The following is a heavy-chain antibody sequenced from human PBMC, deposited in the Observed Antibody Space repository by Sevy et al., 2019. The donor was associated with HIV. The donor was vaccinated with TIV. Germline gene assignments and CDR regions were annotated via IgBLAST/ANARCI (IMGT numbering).Heavy chain of an antibody. Sequence: ASVKVSCKASGYTFTSYGISWVRQAPGQGLEWMGWISAYNGNTNYAQKLQGRVTMTTDTSTSTAYMELRSLRSDDTAVYYCAREQGDGYNYDPFSRHLSLPKTNTKTRHFDYWGQGTLVTVSS. CDR1: GYTFTSYG. D-gene: IGHD5-12*01. CDR2: ISAYNGNT. CDR3: AREQGDGYNYDPFSRHLSLPKTNTKTRHFDY. J-gene: IGHJ4*02. V-gene: IGHV1-18*01.